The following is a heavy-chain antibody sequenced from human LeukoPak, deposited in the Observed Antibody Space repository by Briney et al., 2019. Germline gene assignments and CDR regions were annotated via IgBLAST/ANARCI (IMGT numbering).Heavy chain of an antibody. CDR3: ARGLSMIVVVVHDWYFDL. D-gene: IGHD3-22*01. CDR1: GGSISSSGYY. Sequence: SETLSLTCTVSGGSISSSGYYWGWIRQPPGKGLEWIGNIYYSRSTHYSPSLKSRVTISVDTSKNQFSLKLSSVTAADTAVYYCARGLSMIVVVVHDWYFDLWGRGTLVTVSS. CDR2: IYYSRST. J-gene: IGHJ2*01. V-gene: IGHV4-39*01.